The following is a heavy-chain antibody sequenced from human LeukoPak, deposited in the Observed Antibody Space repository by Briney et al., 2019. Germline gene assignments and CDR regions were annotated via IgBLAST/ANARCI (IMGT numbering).Heavy chain of an antibody. CDR2: ISSSSTYI. CDR1: GGYISSFN. J-gene: IGHJ4*02. CDR3: AKDRSTVVTRSYFDY. V-gene: IGHV3-21*04. Sequence: GTLSLTCAVSGGYISSFNWWSWVRQPPGKGLEWVSSISSSSTYIYYADSVKGRFTISRDNAKNSLYLQMNSLRAEDTAVYYCAKDRSTVVTRSYFDYWGQGTLVTVSS. D-gene: IGHD4-23*01.